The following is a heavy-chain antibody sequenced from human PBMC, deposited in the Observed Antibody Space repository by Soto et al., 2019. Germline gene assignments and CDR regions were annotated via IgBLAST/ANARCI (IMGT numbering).Heavy chain of an antibody. J-gene: IGHJ4*02. Sequence: GGSLRLSCAASGFTFSSYAMSWVRHAPGKGLEWVSAISGSGGSTYYADSVKGRFTISRDNSKNTLYLQMNSLRAEDTAVYYCAKTGQWLLAYFDYWGQGTLVTVSS. CDR3: AKTGQWLLAYFDY. CDR1: GFTFSSYA. D-gene: IGHD3-22*01. CDR2: ISGSGGST. V-gene: IGHV3-23*01.